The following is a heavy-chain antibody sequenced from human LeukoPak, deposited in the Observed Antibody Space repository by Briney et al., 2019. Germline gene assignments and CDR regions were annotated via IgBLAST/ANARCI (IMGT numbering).Heavy chain of an antibody. V-gene: IGHV4-59*01. CDR2: IYYSGST. J-gene: IGHJ4*02. CDR1: GGSISSYY. Sequence: SETLSLTCTVSGGSISSYYWSWIRQPPGKGLEWIGYIYYSGSTNYNPSLKSRVTISVDTSKNQFSLKLSSVTAADTAVYYCARAYDMVAMVRGVIITLYYWGQGTLVTVSS. CDR3: ARAYDMVAMVRGVIITLYY. D-gene: IGHD3-10*01.